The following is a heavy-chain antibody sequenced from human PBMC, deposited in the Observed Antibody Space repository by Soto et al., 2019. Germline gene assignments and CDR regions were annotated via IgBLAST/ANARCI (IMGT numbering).Heavy chain of an antibody. D-gene: IGHD1-26*01. V-gene: IGHV1-3*01. Sequence: GASVKVSCKASGYTFTSYAMHWVRQAPGQRLEWMGWINAGNGNTKYSQKFQGRVTITRDTSASTAYMELSSLRSEDTAVYYCARAGIGATLHPPNYYYYYMDVWGKGTTVTVSS. CDR3: ARAGIGATLHPPNYYYYYMDV. J-gene: IGHJ6*03. CDR1: GYTFTSYA. CDR2: INAGNGNT.